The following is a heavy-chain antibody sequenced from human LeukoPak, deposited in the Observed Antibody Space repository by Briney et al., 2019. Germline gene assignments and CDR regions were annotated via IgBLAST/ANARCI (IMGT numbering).Heavy chain of an antibody. CDR2: INSDGSWT. CDR3: VSSYETY. Sequence: GGSLRLSCAASGNYWMHWVRQVPEKGLVWVSHINSDGSWTSYADSVKGRFTISKDNAKNTVYLQMNSLRAEDTAVYYCVSSYETYWGRGTLVTVSS. J-gene: IGHJ4*02. V-gene: IGHV3-74*01. CDR1: GNYW. D-gene: IGHD3-22*01.